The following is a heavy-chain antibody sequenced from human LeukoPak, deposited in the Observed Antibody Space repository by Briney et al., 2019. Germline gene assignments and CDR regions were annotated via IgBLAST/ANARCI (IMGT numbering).Heavy chain of an antibody. CDR1: GGSISSSSYY. J-gene: IGHJ4*02. CDR3: ARRGLRIVRGAFDY. D-gene: IGHD1-26*01. Sequence: SETLSLTCTVSGGSISSSSYYWGWIRQPPGKGLEWIGSIYYSGSTYYNPSLKSRVTISVDTSKNQFSLKLSSVTAADTAVYYCARRGLRIVRGAFDYWGQGTLVTVSS. CDR2: IYYSGST. V-gene: IGHV4-39*01.